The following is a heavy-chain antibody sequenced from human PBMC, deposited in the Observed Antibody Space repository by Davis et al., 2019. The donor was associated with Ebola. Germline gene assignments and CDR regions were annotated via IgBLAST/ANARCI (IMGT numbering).Heavy chain of an antibody. CDR1: GGTFSSYA. D-gene: IGHD6-13*01. CDR3: ARGPTAAGTFDY. CDR2: IIPIFGTG. J-gene: IGHJ4*02. V-gene: IGHV1-69*13. Sequence: SVKVSCKASGGTFSSYAISRVRQAPGQGLEWMGGIIPIFGTGNYAQKFQGRVTITADESTSTAYMELSSLRSEDTAVYYCARGPTAAGTFDYWGQGTLVTVSS.